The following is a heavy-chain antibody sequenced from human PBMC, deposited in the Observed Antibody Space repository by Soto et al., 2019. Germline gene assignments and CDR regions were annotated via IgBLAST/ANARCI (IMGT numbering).Heavy chain of an antibody. CDR2: ISAYNGNK. CDR3: ARDPSYYYDSSGYFDY. J-gene: IGHJ4*02. D-gene: IGHD3-22*01. CDR1: GYTFTSYG. Sequence: QVQLVQSGAEVKKPGASVKVSCKASGYTFTSYGIIWVRQAPGQGLEWMGWISAYNGNKNYAQKLQGRVTMTTDTSTSTAYMELSSLRSDDTAVYYCARDPSYYYDSSGYFDYWGQGTLVTVSS. V-gene: IGHV1-18*04.